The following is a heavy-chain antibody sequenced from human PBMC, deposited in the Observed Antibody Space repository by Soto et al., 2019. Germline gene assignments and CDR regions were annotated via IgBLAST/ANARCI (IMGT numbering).Heavy chain of an antibody. D-gene: IGHD3-9*01. J-gene: IGHJ5*02. CDR3: ARSATYYDILTGYYSNRWFDP. V-gene: IGHV4-34*01. CDR1: GGSFSGYY. Sequence: SETLSLTCAVYGGSFSGYYWSWIRQPPGKGLEWIGEINHSGSTNYNPSLKSRVTISVDTSKNQFSLKLSSVTAADTAVYYCARSATYYDILTGYYSNRWFDPWGQGTLVTVSS. CDR2: INHSGST.